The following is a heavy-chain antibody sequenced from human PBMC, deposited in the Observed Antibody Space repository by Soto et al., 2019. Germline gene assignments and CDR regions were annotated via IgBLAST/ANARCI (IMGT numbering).Heavy chain of an antibody. CDR1: GYSFSSYW. Sequence: GESLKISCKASGYSFSSYWIGWVRQMPGKGLEWMGIINPGDSDTKYSPSVQGQVTISADRSISTAYLQWTSLKASDTAMYYCARSKRGAYSSGWYSLSGYYNYGIDVWGQGTKVTVSS. CDR2: INPGDSDT. D-gene: IGHD6-19*01. CDR3: ARSKRGAYSSGWYSLSGYYNYGIDV. V-gene: IGHV5-51*01. J-gene: IGHJ6*02.